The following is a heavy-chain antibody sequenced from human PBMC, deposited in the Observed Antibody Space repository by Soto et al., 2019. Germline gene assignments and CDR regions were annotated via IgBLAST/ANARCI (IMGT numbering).Heavy chain of an antibody. Sequence: SETLSLTCTVSGGSISSSSYYWGWIRQPPGKGLEWIGSIYYSGSTYYNPSLKSRVTISVDTSKNQFSLKLSSVTAADTAVYYCARQLSLYCSSTSCYKNWFDPWGQGTLVTVSS. CDR1: GGSISSSSYY. V-gene: IGHV4-39*01. J-gene: IGHJ5*02. CDR2: IYYSGST. CDR3: ARQLSLYCSSTSCYKNWFDP. D-gene: IGHD2-2*02.